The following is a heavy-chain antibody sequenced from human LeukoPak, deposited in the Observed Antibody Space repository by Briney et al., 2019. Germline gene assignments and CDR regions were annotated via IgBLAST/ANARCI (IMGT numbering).Heavy chain of an antibody. Sequence: GGSLRLSCATDGFTFSRYGMHWVRQAPGKGLEWVAVIWYDGSNKYYEDSVKGRFTISRDNSKNTLYLQMNSLRAEDTAVYYCARGPVAATGWTYYFDYWGQGTLVTVSS. CDR1: GFTFSRYG. CDR3: ARGPVAATGWTYYFDY. J-gene: IGHJ4*02. CDR2: IWYDGSNK. V-gene: IGHV3-33*01. D-gene: IGHD2-15*01.